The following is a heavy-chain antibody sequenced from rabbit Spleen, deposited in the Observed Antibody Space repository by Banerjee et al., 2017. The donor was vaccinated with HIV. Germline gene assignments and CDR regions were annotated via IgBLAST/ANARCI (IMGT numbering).Heavy chain of an antibody. Sequence: QSLEESGGGLVRPEGSLTLTCKASGFSLDNNYVMRWVRQAPGKGLEWIGTIYPNSGVTYYANWAKGRFTISKTSSTTVTLQMTSLTVADTATYFCARDTSSSFSSYGMDLWGPGTLVTVS. CDR2: IYPNSGVT. CDR1: GFSLDNNYV. D-gene: IGHD1-1*01. CDR3: ARDTSSSFSSYGMDL. V-gene: IGHV1S40*01. J-gene: IGHJ6*01.